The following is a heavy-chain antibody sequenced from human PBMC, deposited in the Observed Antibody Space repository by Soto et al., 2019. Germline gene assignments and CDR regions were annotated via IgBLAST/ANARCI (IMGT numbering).Heavy chain of an antibody. Sequence: VQLAESGGGLVKPGGSLRLSCAASGFTFRSFTMNWVRQAPGKGLEWVSTISSNSAYIYYTDALRGRFTISRDNAKNSLHLQMNSLRAEDTAVYYCTRDASRDSSARGWFDPWGPGTLVIVSS. CDR2: ISSNSAYI. D-gene: IGHD6-13*01. CDR1: GFTFRSFT. V-gene: IGHV3-21*02. CDR3: TRDASRDSSARGWFDP. J-gene: IGHJ5*02.